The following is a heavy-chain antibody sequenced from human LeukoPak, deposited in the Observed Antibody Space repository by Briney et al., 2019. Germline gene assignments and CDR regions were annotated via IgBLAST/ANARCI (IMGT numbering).Heavy chain of an antibody. V-gene: IGHV3-21*01. CDR1: GFPFSSYS. Sequence: GGSLRLSCEASGFPFSSYSMSWVRQARGKGLEWVSSITSSSRYIYYAESVKGRFTIYRDNAKHSLSLQMSSLSAEDTAVYYCVRELVPQSINSGYDSFHIWGQGTMVTVSS. CDR2: ITSSSRYI. D-gene: IGHD5-12*01. CDR3: VRELVPQSINSGYDSFHI. J-gene: IGHJ3*02.